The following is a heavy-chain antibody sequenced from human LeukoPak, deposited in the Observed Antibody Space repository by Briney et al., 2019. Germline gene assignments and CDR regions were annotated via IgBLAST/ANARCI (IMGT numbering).Heavy chain of an antibody. J-gene: IGHJ4*02. D-gene: IGHD4-17*01. Sequence: PSETLSLTCTVSGGSISDYYWSWIRQPPGKGLEWIGYIYYSGSTYYNPSLKSRVTISVDTSKNQFSLKLSSVTAADTAVYYCARGGSYGDYVNYWGQGTLVTVSS. CDR3: ARGGSYGDYVNY. V-gene: IGHV4-30-4*01. CDR2: IYYSGST. CDR1: GGSISDYY.